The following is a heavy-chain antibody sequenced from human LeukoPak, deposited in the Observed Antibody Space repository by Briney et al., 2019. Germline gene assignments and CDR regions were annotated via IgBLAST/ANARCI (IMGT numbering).Heavy chain of an antibody. CDR1: GFTFSGYW. CDR2: IKQDGSEN. V-gene: IGHV3-7*01. CDR3: ARDFYGDYGYFIDY. Sequence: PGGSLTLSCAAAGFTFSGYWMTWVRQAPGKGLEWVANIKQDGSENYYVDSVKGPFTISRDNAKNSLYLQMNSLRAEDTAVYYCARDFYGDYGYFIDYWGQGTLVTVSS. D-gene: IGHD4-17*01. J-gene: IGHJ4*02.